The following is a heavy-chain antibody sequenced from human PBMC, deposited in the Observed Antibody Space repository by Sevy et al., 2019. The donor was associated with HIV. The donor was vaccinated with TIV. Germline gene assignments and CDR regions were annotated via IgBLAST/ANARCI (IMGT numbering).Heavy chain of an antibody. J-gene: IGHJ6*03. CDR3: ARAATDEIGYYYYDMDD. CDR1: GFTFSTYW. V-gene: IGHV3-74*01. CDR2: IRTDGSST. Sequence: GGSLRLSCAASGFTFSTYWMHWVRQAPGKGLVWVSRIRTDGSSTTYADSLKGRFTISRDNAKNTLYLQMNSLRAEDKAVYYCARAATDEIGYYYYDMDDWGKGTTVTVSS. D-gene: IGHD2-15*01.